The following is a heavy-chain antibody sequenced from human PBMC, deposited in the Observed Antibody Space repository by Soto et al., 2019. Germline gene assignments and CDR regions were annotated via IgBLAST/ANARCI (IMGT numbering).Heavy chain of an antibody. CDR1: GDPFAKYA. J-gene: IGHJ4*02. V-gene: IGHV1-69*01. Sequence: QVRLVQSGTGGRRPGSRGKASGRAFGDPFAKYAISWVRQARGQGLEWMGGIIPIFGAPNHAQKFQGRVTITADESTTTVYMELTRLTSEDTAVYYCAGSPEWSYALNEAVISTFGFYWGQGTLVTVSS. CDR3: AGSPEWSYALNEAVISTFGFY. CDR2: IIPIFGAP. D-gene: IGHD3-3*01.